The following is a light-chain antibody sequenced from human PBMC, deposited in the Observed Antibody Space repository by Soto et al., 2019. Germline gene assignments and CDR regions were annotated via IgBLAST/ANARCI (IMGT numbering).Light chain of an antibody. Sequence: QSALTQPASVSGSPGQSITISCTGTSSDVGGYNYVSWYQHHPRKAPKLMIYDVGNRPSGVSNRFSGSKSGNTASLTISGLQAEDEADYYCSSYTSSSTVVFGGGTKLTVL. CDR3: SSYTSSSTVV. CDR1: SSDVGGYNY. V-gene: IGLV2-14*03. J-gene: IGLJ2*01. CDR2: DVG.